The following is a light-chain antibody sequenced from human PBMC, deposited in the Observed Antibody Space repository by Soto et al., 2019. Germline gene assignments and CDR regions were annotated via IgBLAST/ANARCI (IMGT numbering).Light chain of an antibody. CDR2: SNN. CDR1: SSNIGSNT. CDR3: AAWDDSLNAWV. V-gene: IGLV1-44*01. Sequence: QTVVTQPPSASGTPGQRLTISCSGSSSNIGSNTVNWYQQLPGTAPKLLIYSNNQRPSGVPDRFSGSKSGTSASLALSGLQSEDEADYYCAAWDDSLNAWVFGGGTKVTVL. J-gene: IGLJ3*02.